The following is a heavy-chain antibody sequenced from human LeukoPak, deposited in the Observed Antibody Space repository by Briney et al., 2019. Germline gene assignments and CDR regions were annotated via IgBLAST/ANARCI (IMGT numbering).Heavy chain of an antibody. Sequence: GGSLRLSCAASGFTFSSYAMSWVRQAPGKGLEWVSAISGSGGSTYYADSVKDRFTISRDNSKNTLYLQMNSLRAEDTAVYYCAKAFSRRDSAFDYWGQGTLVTVSS. V-gene: IGHV3-23*01. CDR1: GFTFSSYA. D-gene: IGHD5-24*01. J-gene: IGHJ4*02. CDR2: ISGSGGST. CDR3: AKAFSRRDSAFDY.